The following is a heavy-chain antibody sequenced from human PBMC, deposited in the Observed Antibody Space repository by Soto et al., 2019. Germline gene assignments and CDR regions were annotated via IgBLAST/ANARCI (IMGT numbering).Heavy chain of an antibody. V-gene: IGHV3-30*03. CDR2: ISYDGSNK. CDR3: ARDGKGAAYTHGPYYFAY. J-gene: IGHJ4*02. CDR1: GFTFDDYA. Sequence: GGSLRLSCAASGFTFDDYAMHWVRQAPGKGLEWVAVISYDGSNKYYADSVKGRFTISRDNSKNTLYLQMNSLRDEDTAFYYCARDGKGAAYTHGPYYFAYWGQGALVTVSS. D-gene: IGHD1-1*01.